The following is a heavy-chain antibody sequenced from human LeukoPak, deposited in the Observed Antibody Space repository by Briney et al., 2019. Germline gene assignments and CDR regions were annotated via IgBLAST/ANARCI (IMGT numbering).Heavy chain of an antibody. CDR2: IWYDGSNK. J-gene: IGHJ4*02. D-gene: IGHD6-13*01. V-gene: IGHV3-33*06. Sequence: PGGSLRLSCAASGFTFSSYGMHWVRQAPGKGLEWVAVIWYDGSNKYYADSVKGRFTISRDNSKNTLYLQMNSLRAEDTAVYYCAKVGVYSSSWFGSYFDYWGQGTQVTVSS. CDR1: GFTFSSYG. CDR3: AKVGVYSSSWFGSYFDY.